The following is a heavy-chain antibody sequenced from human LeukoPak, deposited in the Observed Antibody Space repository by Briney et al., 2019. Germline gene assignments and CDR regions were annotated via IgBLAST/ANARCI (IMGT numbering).Heavy chain of an antibody. Sequence: ASVKVSCKSSGYTFTNNYIHGVRQSPGQGLECMGMIYPRDGSTSYAQNFQGRVTVTRDTSTSTVHMELRGLRSEDTAVYYCARGARVVWYVKHNWFDPSGQGTLVTVSS. J-gene: IGHJ5*02. CDR2: IYPRDGST. D-gene: IGHD6-13*01. V-gene: IGHV1-46*01. CDR3: ARGARVVWYVKHNWFDP. CDR1: GYTFTNNY.